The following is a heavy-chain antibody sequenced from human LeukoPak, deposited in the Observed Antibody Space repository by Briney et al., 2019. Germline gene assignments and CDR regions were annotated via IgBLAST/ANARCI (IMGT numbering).Heavy chain of an antibody. J-gene: IGHJ4*02. CDR1: GYIFARYY. Sequence: ASVRVSCKASGYIFARYYLNWVRQAPGQGLEWMGIINPSGGDTSYAQKFQGRVTMTEDTSTDTAYMELSSLRSEDTAVYYCATDASLKSSTTFDYWGQGTLVTVSS. V-gene: IGHV1-46*01. CDR2: INPSGGDT. D-gene: IGHD6-13*01. CDR3: ATDASLKSSTTFDY.